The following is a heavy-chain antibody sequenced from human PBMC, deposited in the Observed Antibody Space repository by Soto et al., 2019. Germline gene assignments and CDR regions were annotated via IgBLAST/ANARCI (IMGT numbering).Heavy chain of an antibody. CDR1: GGSMSSFY. D-gene: IGHD6-19*01. V-gene: IGHV4-59*01. J-gene: IGHJ4*02. Sequence: SETLSLTCTVSGGSMSSFYWSWIRQPPGKGLEWIGYIYYNGNTNYSPSLKSRVTMSVDTSKNQVFLKLTSVTAADTAVYFCARGGWYVDYWGQGTLVT. CDR2: IYYNGNT. CDR3: ARGGWYVDY.